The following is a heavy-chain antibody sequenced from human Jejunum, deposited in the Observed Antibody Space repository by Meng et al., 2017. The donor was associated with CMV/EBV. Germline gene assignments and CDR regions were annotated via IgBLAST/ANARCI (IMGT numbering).Heavy chain of an antibody. D-gene: IGHD4-23*01. Sequence: SGFNVRDYYMSWVRQAPGKGLEWVSYISTSGSTIEYADSVKGRFTISRDNAKNSLYLQMNSLRAEDTAVYYCARDNTRLRWYHDYWGQGTLVTVSS. V-gene: IGHV3-11*01. CDR3: ARDNTRLRWYHDY. CDR2: ISTSGSTI. CDR1: GFNVRDYY. J-gene: IGHJ4*02.